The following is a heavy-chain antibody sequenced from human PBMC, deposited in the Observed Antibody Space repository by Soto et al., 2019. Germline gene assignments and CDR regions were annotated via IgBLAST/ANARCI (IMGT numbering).Heavy chain of an antibody. Sequence: QVQLVQSGAEVKKPGASVKVSCKASGYTFTSYGISWVRQAPGQGLEWMGWISAYNGKTNYAQKHQGRDTMTTATSTSTAYMELRSLRSDDTAVYYCARDLELYDWNPDFDYWGQGNLGTVSS. J-gene: IGHJ4*02. D-gene: IGHD1-20*01. CDR1: GYTFTSYG. CDR2: ISAYNGKT. V-gene: IGHV1-18*01. CDR3: ARDLELYDWNPDFDY.